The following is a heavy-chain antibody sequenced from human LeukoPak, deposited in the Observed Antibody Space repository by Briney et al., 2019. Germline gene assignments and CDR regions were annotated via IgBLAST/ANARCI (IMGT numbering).Heavy chain of an antibody. V-gene: IGHV3-23*01. CDR3: EKRGVVIRVILVGFHKEAYYFDS. CDR2: ISGSGGGT. Sequence: GGSLRLSCAVSGITLSNYSMSWVRQAPGKGLEWVAGISGSGGGTNYADSVKGRFTISRDNPKNTLYLQMNNLSADDTAVYFCEKRGVVIRVILVGFHKEAYYFDSWGQGALVTVSS. J-gene: IGHJ4*02. CDR1: GITLSNYS. D-gene: IGHD3-10*01.